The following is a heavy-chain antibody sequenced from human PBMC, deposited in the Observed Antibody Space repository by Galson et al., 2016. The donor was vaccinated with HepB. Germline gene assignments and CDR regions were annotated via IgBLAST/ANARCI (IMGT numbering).Heavy chain of an antibody. CDR3: ARLGVGFWSGYYYGYYFDP. J-gene: IGHJ4*02. Sequence: QSGAEVKKPGESLKISCKGSGYSFTSYWIGWVRQVPGKGLEWMGIIYPGDSDTRYSPSFQGQVTISADKSISTAYLQWSSLNASDTAMYYCARLGVGFWSGYYYGYYFDPWGQGILVTVSS. CDR1: GYSFTSYW. CDR2: IYPGDSDT. V-gene: IGHV5-51*01. D-gene: IGHD3-3*01.